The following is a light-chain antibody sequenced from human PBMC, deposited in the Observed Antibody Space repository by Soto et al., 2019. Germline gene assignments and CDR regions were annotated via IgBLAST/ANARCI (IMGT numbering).Light chain of an antibody. Sequence: EIVLTQSPATLSLSPGERATLSCRASQSVSSYLAWYQQKPGQAPRLLIYDASTRATGIPARFSGSGSGTEFTLSIGSLQSEDFAVYYCQQRHMWPITFGQGTRLEIK. CDR2: DAS. CDR3: QQRHMWPIT. V-gene: IGKV3-11*01. J-gene: IGKJ5*01. CDR1: QSVSSY.